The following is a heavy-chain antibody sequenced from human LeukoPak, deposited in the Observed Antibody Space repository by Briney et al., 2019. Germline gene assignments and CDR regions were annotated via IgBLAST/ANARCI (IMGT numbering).Heavy chain of an antibody. CDR3: AKDLGRYCSSTSCSDFDY. J-gene: IGHJ4*02. D-gene: IGHD2-2*01. CDR2: IRYDGSKK. Sequence: ETGGSLRLSCAASGFTFSSYGMHWVRQAPGKGLEWVAFIRYDGSKKYYADSGKGRFTISRDNSKNTLYLQMNSLRAEDTAVYYCAKDLGRYCSSTSCSDFDYWGQGTLVTVSS. CDR1: GFTFSSYG. V-gene: IGHV3-30*02.